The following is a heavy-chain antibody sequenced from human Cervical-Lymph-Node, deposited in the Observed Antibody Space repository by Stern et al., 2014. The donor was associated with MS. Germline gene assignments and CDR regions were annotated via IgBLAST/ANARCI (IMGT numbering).Heavy chain of an antibody. J-gene: IGHJ4*02. CDR3: ARQRYFDY. CDR2: IFPGGSDI. V-gene: IGHV5-51*01. CDR1: GYTFTSYW. Sequence: VQLVQSGPEVKRPGESLKISCQASGYTFTSYWIGGVRQMPGKGLEWIAIIFPGGSDIRYSPSFQGQAPISADKSSSTAYLQWNNLKASDTAIYYCARQRYFDYWGQGTLVTVSS.